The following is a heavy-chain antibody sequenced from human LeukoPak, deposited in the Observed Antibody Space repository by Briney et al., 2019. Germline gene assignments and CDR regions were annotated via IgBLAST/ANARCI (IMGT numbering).Heavy chain of an antibody. V-gene: IGHV4-30-2*01. Sequence: PSETLSLTCTVSGGSISSGGYYWSWIRQPPGKGLEWIGYIYHSGSTYYNPSLKSRVTISVDRSKNQFSLKLSSVTAADTAVYYCATLRPYYYGSSHWGQGTLVTVSS. CDR2: IYHSGST. CDR1: GGSISSGGYY. D-gene: IGHD3-10*01. CDR3: ATLRPYYYGSSH. J-gene: IGHJ4*02.